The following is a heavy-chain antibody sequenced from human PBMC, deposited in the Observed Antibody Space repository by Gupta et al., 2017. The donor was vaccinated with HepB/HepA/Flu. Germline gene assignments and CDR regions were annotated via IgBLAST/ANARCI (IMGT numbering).Heavy chain of an antibody. CDR1: GYTFTDYY. V-gene: IGHV1-2*02. CDR3: ARAPGALWQSFDY. CDR2: INPNSGGT. J-gene: IGHJ4*02. D-gene: IGHD2-21*01. Sequence: QVQLVQSGAEVKKPGASVKVSCKASGYTFTDYYMHWVRQAPGQGLEWMGWINPNSGGTNYAQKFQGRVTMTRDTSINTAYMELSSLISDDSVVYYCARAPGALWQSFDYWGQGTLVTVSS.